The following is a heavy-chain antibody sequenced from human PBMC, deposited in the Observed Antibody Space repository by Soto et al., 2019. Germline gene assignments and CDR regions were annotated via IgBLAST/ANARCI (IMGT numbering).Heavy chain of an antibody. V-gene: IGHV3-23*01. J-gene: IGHJ4*02. CDR1: GFTFISYA. CDR2: ISGSGGST. D-gene: IGHD4-17*01. CDR3: AKGYYGDYVASFDY. Sequence: GGSLRLSCAASGFTFISYAMSWVRQAPGKGLEWVSAISGSGGSTYYADSVKGRFTISRDNSKNTLYLQMNSLRAEDTAVYYCAKGYYGDYVASFDYWGQGTLVSVSS.